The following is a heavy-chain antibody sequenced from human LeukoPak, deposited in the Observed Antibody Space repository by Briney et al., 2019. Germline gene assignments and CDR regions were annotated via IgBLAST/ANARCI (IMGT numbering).Heavy chain of an antibody. CDR2: INPNSGGT. J-gene: IGHJ4*02. CDR1: GYTFTGYY. V-gene: IGHV1-2*02. Sequence: ASVKVSCKASGYTFTGYYMHWVRQAPGQGLEWMGWINPNSGGTNYAQKFQGRVTMTRDTSISTAYMELSRLRSDDTAVYYCARPSGEXSSXXXDYWGQGTLXTVSS. CDR3: ARPSGEXSSXXXDY. D-gene: IGHD3-16*02.